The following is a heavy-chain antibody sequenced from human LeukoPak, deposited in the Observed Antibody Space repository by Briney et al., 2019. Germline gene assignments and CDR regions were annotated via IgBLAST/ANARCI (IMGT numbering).Heavy chain of an antibody. Sequence: SETLSLTCAVSGGSISSSNWWSWVRQPPGKGLEWIGEIYHSGSTNYNPSLKSRVTISVDKSKNQFSLKLSSVTAADTAVYYCERDQSIAVAGLRAFDIWGKGQWSPSLQ. CDR1: GGSISSSNW. V-gene: IGHV4-4*02. CDR2: IYHSGST. D-gene: IGHD6-19*01. CDR3: ERDQSIAVAGLRAFDI. J-gene: IGHJ3*02.